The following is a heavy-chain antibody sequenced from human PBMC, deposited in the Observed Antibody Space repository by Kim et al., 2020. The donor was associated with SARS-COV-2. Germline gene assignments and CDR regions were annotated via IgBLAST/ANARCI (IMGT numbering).Heavy chain of an antibody. D-gene: IGHD6-13*01. CDR2: IYSGGST. J-gene: IGHJ6*02. Sequence: GGSLRLSCAASGFTVSSNYMSWVRQAPGKGLEWVSVIYSGGSTYYADSVKGRFTIXXDNSKNTQYLQMNXLXAEDTAVYYCARDXXXXIAAAGTCYYYGXXVWGXXXTVTVSS. V-gene: IGHV3-53*01. CDR3: ARDXXXXIAAAGTCYYYGXXV. CDR1: GFTVSSNY.